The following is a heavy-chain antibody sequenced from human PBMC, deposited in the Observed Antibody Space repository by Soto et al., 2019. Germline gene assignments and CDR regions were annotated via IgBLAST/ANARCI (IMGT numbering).Heavy chain of an antibody. J-gene: IGHJ4*02. D-gene: IGHD3-9*01. Sequence: QLQLQESGPGLVKPSETLSLTCTVSGGSISSTSYYWGWIRQPPGKGLEWIGTIYYNGGTYYNPSLKSRVTISVDTSKNQFFLKLRSVTAADTAVYYCARHYDILTGYYTPLEYWGQGTLVTVSS. CDR1: GGSISSTSYY. CDR3: ARHYDILTGYYTPLEY. V-gene: IGHV4-39*01. CDR2: IYYNGGT.